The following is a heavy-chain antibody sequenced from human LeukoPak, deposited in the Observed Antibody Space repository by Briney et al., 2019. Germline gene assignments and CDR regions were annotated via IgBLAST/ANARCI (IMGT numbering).Heavy chain of an antibody. Sequence: ASVKVSCKASGYTFTGYYMHWVRQAPGQGLEWMGRINPNSGGTNYAQKFQGRVTMTRNTSISTAYMELSRLRSDDTAVYYCARSYNWNFDFDYWGQGTLVTVSS. D-gene: IGHD1-7*01. V-gene: IGHV1-2*06. CDR1: GYTFTGYY. CDR3: ARSYNWNFDFDY. CDR2: INPNSGGT. J-gene: IGHJ4*02.